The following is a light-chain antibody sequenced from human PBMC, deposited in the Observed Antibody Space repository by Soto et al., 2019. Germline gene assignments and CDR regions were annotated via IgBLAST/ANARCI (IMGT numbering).Light chain of an antibody. Sequence: EIVLTQSPGTLSLSRGERATLXXRASQSVSNNYLAWYQQKPGQAPRLXIYGASNRATGIPDRFSGSGSGTDFTLTISRLEPEDFAVYYCQQYGSSPLTFGGGTKVDIK. CDR2: GAS. CDR3: QQYGSSPLT. V-gene: IGKV3-20*01. J-gene: IGKJ4*01. CDR1: QSVSNNY.